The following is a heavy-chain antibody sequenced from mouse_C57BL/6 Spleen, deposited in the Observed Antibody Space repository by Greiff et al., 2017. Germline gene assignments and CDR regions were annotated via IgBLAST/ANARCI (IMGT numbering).Heavy chain of an antibody. CDR2: ILPGSGST. CDR3: ARSGSSPSWFAY. Sequence: QVQLKESGAELMKPGASVKLSCKATGYTFTGYWIEWVKQRPGHGLEWIGEILPGSGSTNYNEKFKGKATFTAATSSNTAYMQLSSLTTEDSAIYYCARSGSSPSWFAYWGQGTLVTVSA. V-gene: IGHV1-9*01. CDR1: GYTFTGYW. J-gene: IGHJ3*01. D-gene: IGHD1-1*01.